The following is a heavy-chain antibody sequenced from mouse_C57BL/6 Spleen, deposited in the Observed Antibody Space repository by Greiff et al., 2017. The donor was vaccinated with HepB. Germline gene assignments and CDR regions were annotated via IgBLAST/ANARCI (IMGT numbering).Heavy chain of an antibody. CDR1: GYTFTSYW. CDR3: ASSYSNYERYAMDY. CDR2: IDPNSGGT. V-gene: IGHV1-72*01. Sequence: VQLQQSGAELVKPGASVKLSCKASGYTFTSYWMHWVKQRPGRGLEWIGRIDPNSGGTKYNEKFKSKATLTVDKPSSTAYMQLSSLTSEDSAVYYCASSYSNYERYAMDYWGQGTSGTVSS. J-gene: IGHJ4*01. D-gene: IGHD2-5*01.